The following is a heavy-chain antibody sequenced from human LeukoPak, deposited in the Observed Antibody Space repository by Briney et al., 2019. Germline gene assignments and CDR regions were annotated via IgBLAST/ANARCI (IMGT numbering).Heavy chain of an antibody. CDR1: GFTLISNY. CDR3: ARAIRYSDSGVYSQYYFDY. V-gene: IGHV3-66*01. CDR2: IYSGCTT. Sequence: PGGSLRLSCAASGFTLISNYMSWVRQAPGKGLECVSVIYSGCTTYYADSWSGRFTISRDTYKNTLFLQLSSLRAEDTAVYYCARAIRYSDSGVYSQYYFDYWGQGTLVTVSS. J-gene: IGHJ4*02. D-gene: IGHD3-10*01.